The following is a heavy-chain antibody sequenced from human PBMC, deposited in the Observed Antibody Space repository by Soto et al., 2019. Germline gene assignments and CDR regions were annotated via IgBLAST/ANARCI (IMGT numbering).Heavy chain of an antibody. V-gene: IGHV1-18*01. Sequence: GASVKVSCKASGYTFTSYGISWVRQAPGQGLEWMGWISAYNGNTNYAQKLQGRVTMTTDTSTSTAYMELRSLRSDDTAVYYCAREGTMVRGVVLANYYSGMDVWGQGTTVTVSS. J-gene: IGHJ6*02. D-gene: IGHD3-10*01. CDR1: GYTFTSYG. CDR2: ISAYNGNT. CDR3: AREGTMVRGVVLANYYSGMDV.